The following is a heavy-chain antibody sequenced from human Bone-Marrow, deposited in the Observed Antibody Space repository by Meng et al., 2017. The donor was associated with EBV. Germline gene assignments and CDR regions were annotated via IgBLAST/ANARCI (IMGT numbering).Heavy chain of an antibody. CDR3: ARRLRYNNWLFDL. V-gene: IGHV2-5*02. J-gene: IGHJ4*02. CDR2: IHWDDEE. Sequence: QISLKEPGPTLVKPTQTLTLTGTFSGFSLTSGVGVGWIRQPPGKALEWLALIHWDDEERYSPYLENRLSITKDTTRSEVVLRITNMDPADTATYYCARRLRYNNWLFDLWGPGTLVTVSS. D-gene: IGHD3-9*01. CDR1: GFSLTSGVG.